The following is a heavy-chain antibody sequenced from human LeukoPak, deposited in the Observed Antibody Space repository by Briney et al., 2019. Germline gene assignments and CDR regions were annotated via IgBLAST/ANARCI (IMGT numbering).Heavy chain of an antibody. V-gene: IGHV1-69*01. CDR1: GGTFSSYA. J-gene: IGHJ5*02. D-gene: IGHD4-17*01. CDR3: ARHRGGDYIWSGWFDP. Sequence: GSSVKVSCKASGGTFSSYAISWVRQAPGQGLEWMGGIIPIFGTANYAQKFQGRVTITADESTSTAYMELSSLRSEDTAVYYCARHRGGDYIWSGWFDPWGQGTLVTVSS. CDR2: IIPIFGTA.